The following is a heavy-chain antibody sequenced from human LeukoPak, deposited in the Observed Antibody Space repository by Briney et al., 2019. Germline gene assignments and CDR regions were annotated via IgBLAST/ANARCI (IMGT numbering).Heavy chain of an antibody. Sequence: PSETLSLTCAVYGGSFSGYYWSWIRQPPGKGLEWIGEINHSGSTNHNPSLKSRVTISVDTSKNQFSLKLSSVTAADTAVYYCARGRSDGDTAMVHLDYWGQGTLVTVSS. D-gene: IGHD5-18*01. CDR2: INHSGST. J-gene: IGHJ4*02. CDR3: ARGRSDGDTAMVHLDY. CDR1: GGSFSGYY. V-gene: IGHV4-34*01.